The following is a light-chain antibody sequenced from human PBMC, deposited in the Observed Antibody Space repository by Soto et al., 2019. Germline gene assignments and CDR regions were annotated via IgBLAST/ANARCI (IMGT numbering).Light chain of an antibody. CDR1: QTVSSNY. CDR2: AAS. J-gene: IGKJ1*01. V-gene: IGKV3-20*01. CDR3: QLYGTSPKP. Sequence: EIVLTQSPGTLSLSPGERATLSCRASQTVSSNYLAWYQQKPGQAPRLLIYAASTRATGIPDRFSGSGSGTDFTLSISRLEPEDFAVYYCQLYGTSPKPFGQGTKGDIK.